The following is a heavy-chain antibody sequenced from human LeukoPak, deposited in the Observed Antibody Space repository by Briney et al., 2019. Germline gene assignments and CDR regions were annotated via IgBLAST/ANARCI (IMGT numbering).Heavy chain of an antibody. D-gene: IGHD3-16*01. CDR2: IKSKTDGGTT. V-gene: IGHV3-15*01. CDR1: GFTFSNAW. Sequence: GGSLRLSCAASGFTFSNAWMSWVRQAPGKGLEWVGRIKSKTDGGTTDYAAPVKGRFTISRDDSKNTLYLQMNSLKTEDTAVYYCTTDAPTDRGDHGWYVGYWGQGTLVTVSS. CDR3: TTDAPTDRGDHGWYVGY. J-gene: IGHJ4*02.